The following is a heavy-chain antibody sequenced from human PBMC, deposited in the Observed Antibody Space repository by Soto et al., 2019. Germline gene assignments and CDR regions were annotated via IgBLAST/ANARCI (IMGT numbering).Heavy chain of an antibody. CDR1: GYTFTSYA. CDR2: INAGNGNT. Sequence: ASVKVSCKASGYTFTSYAMHWVRQAPGQRLEWMGWINAGNGNTKYSQKFQGRVTITRDTSASTAYMELSSLRSEDTAVYYCARASYARGSGSYFMDVWGKGTTVTVSS. CDR3: ARASYARGSGSYFMDV. D-gene: IGHD3-10*01. V-gene: IGHV1-3*01. J-gene: IGHJ6*03.